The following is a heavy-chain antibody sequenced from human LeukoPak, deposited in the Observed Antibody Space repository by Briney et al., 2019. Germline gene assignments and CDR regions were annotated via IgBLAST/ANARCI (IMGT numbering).Heavy chain of an antibody. V-gene: IGHV3-74*01. CDR3: AKDRGGWLQFGGPDY. J-gene: IGHJ4*02. D-gene: IGHD5-24*01. CDR1: GFTFSSYW. CDR2: INSDGSSI. Sequence: PGGSLRLSCAASGFTFSSYWMHWVRQAPGKGLVWVSRINSDGSSISYADSVKGRLTISRDNAKNTLYLQMNSLRAEDTAVYYCAKDRGGWLQFGGPDYWGQGTLVTVSS.